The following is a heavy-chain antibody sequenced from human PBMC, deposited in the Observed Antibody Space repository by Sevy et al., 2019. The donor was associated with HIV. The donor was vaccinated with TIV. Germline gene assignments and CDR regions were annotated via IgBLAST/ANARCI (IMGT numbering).Heavy chain of an antibody. V-gene: IGHV3-9*01. CDR2: ISCNSGSI. CDR1: GFTFDDYA. J-gene: IGHJ4*02. CDR3: GNLAGYSSGWYGSVVDY. D-gene: IGHD6-19*01. Sequence: SLRLSCAASGFTFDDYAMHWVRQAPGKGLEWVSGISCNSGSIAYADSVKGRFTISRDNAKNSLYLQMNSLRAEDTTLYYCGNLAGYSSGWYGSVVDYWGQGTLVTVSS.